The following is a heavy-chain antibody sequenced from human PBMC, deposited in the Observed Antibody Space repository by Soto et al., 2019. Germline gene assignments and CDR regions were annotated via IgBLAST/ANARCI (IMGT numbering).Heavy chain of an antibody. J-gene: IGHJ5*02. CDR3: ASPKIAFYNWFDP. CDR1: GGSISSSSYY. V-gene: IGHV4-39*01. D-gene: IGHD3-3*02. Sequence: QLQLQESGPGLVKPSETLSLTCTVSGGSISSSSYYWGWIRQPPGKGLEWIGCIYYSGSTYYNPSLKSRVTISVDTSKTQFSLKLSSVTAADTAVYYCASPKIAFYNWFDPWGQGTLVTVSS. CDR2: IYYSGST.